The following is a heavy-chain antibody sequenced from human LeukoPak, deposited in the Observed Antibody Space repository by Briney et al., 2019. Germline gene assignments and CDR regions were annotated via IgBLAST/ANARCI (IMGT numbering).Heavy chain of an antibody. CDR1: GFTVSSNY. V-gene: IGHV3-53*04. Sequence: GGSLRLSCAASGFTVSSNYMSWVRQAPGKGLEWVSVIYSGGSTYYADSVKGRFTISRHNSKNTLYLQMNSLRVEDTAVYYCARGPYYYDSSGYFPFDYWGQGTLVTVSS. CDR2: IYSGGST. J-gene: IGHJ4*02. D-gene: IGHD3-22*01. CDR3: ARGPYYYDSSGYFPFDY.